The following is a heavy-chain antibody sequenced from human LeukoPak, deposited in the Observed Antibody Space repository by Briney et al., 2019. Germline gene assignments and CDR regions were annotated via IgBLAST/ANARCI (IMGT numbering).Heavy chain of an antibody. CDR2: INPNSGGT. Sequence: GASVKLSCKASGYTFTDYYMHWVRQPPGQGLEWMGWINPNSGGTVYAQKFQGRVTMTRDTSINTVYMELSRLISDDTAFYYCARGPSNGLDYWGQGTLVTVSS. CDR1: GYTFTDYY. V-gene: IGHV1-2*02. J-gene: IGHJ4*02. CDR3: ARGPSNGLDY. D-gene: IGHD4/OR15-4a*01.